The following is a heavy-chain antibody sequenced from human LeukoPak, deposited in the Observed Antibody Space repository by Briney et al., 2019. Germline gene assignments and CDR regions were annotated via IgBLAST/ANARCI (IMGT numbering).Heavy chain of an antibody. Sequence: SETLSLTCTVSGGSISSGGYYWSWIRQHPGKGLEWIGYIYYSGSTYYNPSLKSRVTISVDTSKNQFSLKLSSVTVADTAVYYCARGGLVVLMVYARGVWFDPWGQGTLVTVSS. D-gene: IGHD2-8*01. V-gene: IGHV4-31*03. CDR3: ARGGLVVLMVYARGVWFDP. CDR2: IYYSGST. J-gene: IGHJ5*02. CDR1: GGSISSGGYY.